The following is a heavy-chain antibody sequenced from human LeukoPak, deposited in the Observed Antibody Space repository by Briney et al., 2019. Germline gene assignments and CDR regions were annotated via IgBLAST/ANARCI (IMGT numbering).Heavy chain of an antibody. D-gene: IGHD3-22*01. CDR1: GYSISSGYY. V-gene: IGHV4-61*01. J-gene: IGHJ6*03. CDR3: ARGSSEKWLLTPYYYYYYMDV. Sequence: PSETLSLTCTVSGYSISSGYYWSWIRQPPGKGLEWIGYIYYSGSTNYNPSLKSRVTISVDTSKNQFSLKLSSVTAADTAVYYCARGSSEKWLLTPYYYYYYMDVWGKGTTVTVSS. CDR2: IYYSGST.